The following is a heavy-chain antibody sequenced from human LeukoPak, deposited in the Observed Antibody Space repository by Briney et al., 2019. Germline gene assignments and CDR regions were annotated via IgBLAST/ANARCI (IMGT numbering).Heavy chain of an antibody. V-gene: IGHV4-59*02. CDR2: IYYSGST. CDR3: ARANGYCSSTSCYTEFDY. J-gene: IGHJ4*01. Sequence: SETLSLTCTVSGGSVRSYYWSWIRQPPGEGLEWIGYIYYSGSTNYNPSLKSRVTISVDTSKNQFSLKLSSVTAADTAVYYCARANGYCSSTSCYTEFDYWGQGTLVTVSS. CDR1: GGSVRSYY. D-gene: IGHD2-2*02.